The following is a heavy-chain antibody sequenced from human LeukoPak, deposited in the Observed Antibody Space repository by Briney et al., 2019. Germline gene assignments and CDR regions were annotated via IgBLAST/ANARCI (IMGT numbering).Heavy chain of an antibody. D-gene: IGHD3-16*02. CDR3: ARGMITFGGVIVFDAFDI. V-gene: IGHV3-21*01. CDR1: GFTFSSYS. Sequence: PGGSLRLSCAASGFTFSSYSMNWVRQAPGKGLEWVSSISSSSSYIYYADSVKGRFTISRDKAKNSLYLQMNSLRAEDTAVYYCARGMITFGGVIVFDAFDIWGQGTMVTVSS. CDR2: ISSSSSYI. J-gene: IGHJ3*02.